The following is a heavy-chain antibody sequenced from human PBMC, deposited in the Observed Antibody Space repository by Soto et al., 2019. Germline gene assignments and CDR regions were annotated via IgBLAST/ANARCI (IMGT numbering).Heavy chain of an antibody. CDR1: GFPFDDFA. Sequence: GGSLRLSCTGSGFPFDDFAINWVRQAPGKGLEWVGLIRNQSYQETTEYAAAVSGRFTISRDNSQNTLHLQMNSLRAEDTAVYFCAKPPTPLRYDVLTGHPFETWGQGTLVTVSS. D-gene: IGHD3-9*01. J-gene: IGHJ5*02. CDR3: AKPPTPLRYDVLTGHPFET. CDR2: IRNQSYQETT. V-gene: IGHV3-49*04.